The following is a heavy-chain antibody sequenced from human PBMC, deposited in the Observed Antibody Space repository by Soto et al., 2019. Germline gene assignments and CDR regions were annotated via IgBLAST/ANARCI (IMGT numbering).Heavy chain of an antibody. CDR3: AKDVETIAARSGYMDV. CDR2: IGWNSGSI. J-gene: IGHJ6*03. V-gene: IGHV3-9*01. Sequence: EVQLVESGGGLVQPGRSLRLSCAASGFTFDDYAMHWVRQAPGKGLEWVSGIGWNSGSIGYADSVKGRFTISRDNAKNSLYLQMNSLRGEDTALYYCAKDVETIAARSGYMDVWGKGTTVTFSS. D-gene: IGHD6-6*01. CDR1: GFTFDDYA.